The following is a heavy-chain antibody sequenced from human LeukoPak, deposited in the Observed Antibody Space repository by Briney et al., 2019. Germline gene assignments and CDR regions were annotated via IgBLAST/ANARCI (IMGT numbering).Heavy chain of an antibody. Sequence: ASVKVSCKASGYTFTDFGVSWVRQAPGQGLEWMGWISAYNGNTNYAQKLQGRVTMTTDTSTSTAYMELRSLRSDDTAVYYCARTSPRLTYYDFWSGSGPNWFDPWGQGTLVTVSS. CDR1: GYTFTDFG. CDR2: ISAYNGNT. J-gene: IGHJ5*02. V-gene: IGHV1-18*01. CDR3: ARTSPRLTYYDFWSGSGPNWFDP. D-gene: IGHD3-3*01.